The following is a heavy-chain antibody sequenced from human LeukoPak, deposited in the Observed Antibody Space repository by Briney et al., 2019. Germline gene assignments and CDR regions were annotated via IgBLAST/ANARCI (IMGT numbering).Heavy chain of an antibody. CDR1: GFTFSSYA. V-gene: IGHV3-23*01. CDR3: ARDWSADY. J-gene: IGHJ4*02. Sequence: GGSLRLSCTASGFTFSSYAMTWVRQAPGKGPEWVSAMGGSGDSPKYADSVKGRFTMSRDSSKNMVYLQMNSLRPEDTAVYYCARDWSADYWGQGTLVTVSS. CDR2: MGGSGDSP.